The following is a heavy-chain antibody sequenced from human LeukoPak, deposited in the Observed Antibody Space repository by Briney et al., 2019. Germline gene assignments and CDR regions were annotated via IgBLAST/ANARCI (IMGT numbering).Heavy chain of an antibody. J-gene: IGHJ6*02. CDR3: ARGVSGSYGSLVDV. CDR1: GFTFSSYG. V-gene: IGHV3-33*01. CDR2: IWYDGSNK. Sequence: GGSLRLSCAASGFTFSSYGMHWVRQAPGKGLEWVAVIWYDGSNKYYADSVKGRFTISRDNSKNTPYLQMNSLRAEDTAVYYCARGVSGSYGSLVDVWGQGTTVTVSS. D-gene: IGHD1-26*01.